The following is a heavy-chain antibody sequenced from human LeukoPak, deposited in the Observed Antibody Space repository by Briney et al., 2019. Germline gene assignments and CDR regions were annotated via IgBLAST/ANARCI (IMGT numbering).Heavy chain of an antibody. J-gene: IGHJ4*02. Sequence: PGGSLRLSCAASGSTFSSYAMSWVRQAPGKGLEWVSVISGSGDSTIYADSVKGRFTISRDNSKNTLYLQMNILRAEDTAVYYCAKTSWSANIIFDYWGQGTLVTVSS. CDR2: ISGSGDST. V-gene: IGHV3-23*01. CDR1: GSTFSSYA. CDR3: AKTSWSANIIFDY. D-gene: IGHD2-2*01.